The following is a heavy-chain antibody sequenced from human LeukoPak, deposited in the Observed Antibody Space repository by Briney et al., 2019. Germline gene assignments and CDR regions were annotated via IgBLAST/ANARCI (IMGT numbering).Heavy chain of an antibody. CDR1: GFTFSRYA. Sequence: GGSLRLSCAASGFTFSRYAMSWVRQAPGKGLEWVSGISSGGDTTYYADSVKGRFTISRDNSKNTLYLQTNSLRAEDTAIYYCAKDYLMSPAGSVSAYYYYGMDVWGQGTTVTVSS. CDR2: ISSGGDTT. D-gene: IGHD5/OR15-5a*01. CDR3: AKDYLMSPAGSVSAYYYYGMDV. J-gene: IGHJ6*02. V-gene: IGHV3-23*01.